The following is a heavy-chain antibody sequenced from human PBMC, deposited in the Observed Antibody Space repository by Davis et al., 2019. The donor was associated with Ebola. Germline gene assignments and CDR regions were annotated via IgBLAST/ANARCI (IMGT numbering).Heavy chain of an antibody. Sequence: PGGFLRLSCAASGFTFSSYAMSWVRQAPGKGLEWVSGISGSGGSTYYADSVKGRSTISRDNSKNTLYLQMNSLRAEDTAVYYCAKLPWASVPDYFDYWGQGTLVTVSS. CDR1: GFTFSSYA. V-gene: IGHV3-23*01. J-gene: IGHJ4*02. CDR2: ISGSGGST. CDR3: AKLPWASVPDYFDY. D-gene: IGHD1-26*01.